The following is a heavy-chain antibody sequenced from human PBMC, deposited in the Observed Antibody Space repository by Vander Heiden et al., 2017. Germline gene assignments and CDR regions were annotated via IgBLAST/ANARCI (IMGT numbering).Heavy chain of an antibody. CDR2: ISFNGNYK. CDR3: AKVYWGIVATDSTFDY. Sequence: QVQLVESGGGVVQSGRSLRLSCTASGFSFGGYGMHWVRQAPGRGREWVALISFNGNYKDYAASVKGRFTVSRDNSKNALYLEMNSVRPEDTAVYYWAKVYWGIVATDSTFDYWGPGTLVTVSS. V-gene: IGHV3-30*18. J-gene: IGHJ4*02. CDR1: GFSFGGYG. D-gene: IGHD2-8*02.